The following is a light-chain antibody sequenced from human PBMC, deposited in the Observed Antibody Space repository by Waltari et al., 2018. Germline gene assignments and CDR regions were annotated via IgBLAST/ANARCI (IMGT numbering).Light chain of an antibody. CDR3: QQYGSTPPWT. CDR1: PSVRSNY. J-gene: IGKJ1*01. V-gene: IGKV3-20*01. CDR2: GAF. Sequence: EIVLTQSPGTLSLSPGERATLSCRASPSVRSNYLAWYQQKPGQAPSLLIYGAFSRATGIPDRFSGSGFGTDFTLTISRLEPEDFAVYYCQQYGSTPPWTFGQGTKVEIK.